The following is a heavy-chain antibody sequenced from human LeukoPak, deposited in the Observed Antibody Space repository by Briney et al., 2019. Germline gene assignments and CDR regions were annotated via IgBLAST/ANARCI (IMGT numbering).Heavy chain of an antibody. CDR2: IYYSGST. V-gene: IGHV4-59*08. J-gene: IGHJ6*02. Sequence: SETLSLTCTVSGGSISSYYWSWIRQPPGKGLEWIGSIYYSGSTNYNPSLRSRVTISIDTSKNQFSLKLTSVTAADTAMYYCASSDYDYYAMDVWGQGTTVTVSS. CDR1: GGSISSYY. D-gene: IGHD6-6*01. CDR3: ASSDYDYYAMDV.